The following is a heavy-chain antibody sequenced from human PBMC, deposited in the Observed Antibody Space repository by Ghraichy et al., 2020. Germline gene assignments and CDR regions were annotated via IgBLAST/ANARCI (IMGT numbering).Heavy chain of an antibody. CDR3: ATREGTNWMLDY. Sequence: SETLSLTCALYGGSFSGYYWNWIRQPPGKGLEWIGEINHGGGTNFNPSLKSRVAISIDTSKNHFSLKLTSVTAADTAVYYCATREGTNWMLDYWAQGTLVTVSS. CDR1: GGSFSGYY. CDR2: INHGGGT. J-gene: IGHJ4*02. V-gene: IGHV4-34*01. D-gene: IGHD1-26*01.